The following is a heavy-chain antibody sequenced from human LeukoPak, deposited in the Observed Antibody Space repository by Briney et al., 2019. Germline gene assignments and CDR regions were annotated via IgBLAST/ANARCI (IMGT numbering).Heavy chain of an antibody. CDR1: GYTFIDYY. J-gene: IGHJ4*02. V-gene: IGHV1-2*02. D-gene: IGHD2/OR15-2a*01. CDR2: INPKSGAT. Sequence: ASEKVSCKASGYTFIDYYMHWVRQAPGQGLEWMGWINPKSGATSYEQKFQGRVTMTRDTSISTAFMEMSRLRSDDTAVFYCARGGPVLQERRADYWGQGTLVTVSS. CDR3: ARGGPVLQERRADY.